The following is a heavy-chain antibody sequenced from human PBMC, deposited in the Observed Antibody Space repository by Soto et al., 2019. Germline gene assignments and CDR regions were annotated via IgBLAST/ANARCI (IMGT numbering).Heavy chain of an antibody. CDR2: ISSSSSTI. J-gene: IGHJ6*03. V-gene: IGHV3-48*01. D-gene: IGHD2-2*01. CDR1: GFTFSSYS. Sequence: GGSLRLSCAASGFTFSSYSMNWVRQAPGKGLEWVSYISSSSSTIYYADSVKGRFTISRSNAKNSLYLQMNSLRAEDTAVYYCAREPKDIVVVPAARVHYYMDVWGKGTTVTVSS. CDR3: AREPKDIVVVPAARVHYYMDV.